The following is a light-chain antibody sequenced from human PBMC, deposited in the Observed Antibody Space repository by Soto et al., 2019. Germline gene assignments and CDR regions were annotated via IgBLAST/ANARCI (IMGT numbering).Light chain of an antibody. Sequence: ALTQPASVSGSPGQSITISCTGTSSDVGGYNYVSWYQQHPGKAPKLMIYDVSNRPSGVSNRFSGSKSGNTASLTISGLQAEDEADYYCSSYTSSSTYVVFGGGTKLTV. CDR2: DVS. CDR1: SSDVGGYNY. J-gene: IGLJ2*01. V-gene: IGLV2-14*01. CDR3: SSYTSSSTYVV.